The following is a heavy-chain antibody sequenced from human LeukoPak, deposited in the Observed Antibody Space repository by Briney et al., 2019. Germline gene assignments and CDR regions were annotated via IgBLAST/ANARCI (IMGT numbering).Heavy chain of an antibody. CDR2: IIPIFGTA. J-gene: IGHJ6*02. V-gene: IGHV1-69*13. Sequence: ASVKVSCKASGGTFSSYAISWVRQAPGQGLEWMGGIIPIFGTANYAQKFQGRVTITADESTSTAHMKLSSLRSEDTAVYYCARVALGRRWLQTSYYYGMDVWGQGTTVTVSS. CDR3: ARVALGRRWLQTSYYYGMDV. D-gene: IGHD5-24*01. CDR1: GGTFSSYA.